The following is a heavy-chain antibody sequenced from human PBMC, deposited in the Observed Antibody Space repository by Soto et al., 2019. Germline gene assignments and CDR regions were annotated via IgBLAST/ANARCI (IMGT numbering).Heavy chain of an antibody. J-gene: IGHJ4*02. V-gene: IGHV3-30*03. CDR3: AGEVASGY. CDR1: GFTFSNHV. D-gene: IGHD2-21*01. CDR2: ISYDGSVK. Sequence: PGGSLRLSCAASGFTFSNHVMHWVRQAPGKGLEWVAVISYDGSVKYYADSVKGRFTISRDNSKNTLYLQMNSLRAEDTAVYYCAGEVASGYWGQATLVTVSS.